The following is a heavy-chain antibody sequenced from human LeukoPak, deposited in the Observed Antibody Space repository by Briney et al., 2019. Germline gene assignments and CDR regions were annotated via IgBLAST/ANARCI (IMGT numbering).Heavy chain of an antibody. V-gene: IGHV1-2*02. CDR2: INPHSGGT. Sequence: ASVKVSCKASGYTFTSYYMHWVRQAPGQGLEWMGWINPHSGGTNYAQKFQGRVTMTRDTSISTAYMELSRLRSDDTAVYYCAREFVEYSSSQPYFDYWGQGTLVTVSS. D-gene: IGHD6-6*01. CDR1: GYTFTSYY. J-gene: IGHJ4*02. CDR3: AREFVEYSSSQPYFDY.